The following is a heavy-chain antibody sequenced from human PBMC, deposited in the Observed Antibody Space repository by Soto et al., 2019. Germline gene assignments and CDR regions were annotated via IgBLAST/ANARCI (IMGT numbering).Heavy chain of an antibody. D-gene: IGHD4-17*01. V-gene: IGHV1-69*08. CDR3: ARPDFGDYWYFDL. CDR2: ISPALGTT. CDR1: GGPFSSHT. J-gene: IGHJ2*01. Sequence: QDQLVQSGAEVKKSGSSVKVSCKAFGGPFSSHTFSWVRQAPGQGLEWMGRISPALGTTTYAQKFQGRVTITADESVATVYMELNSLRTEDTAVYYCARPDFGDYWYFDLWGRGTLVTVFS.